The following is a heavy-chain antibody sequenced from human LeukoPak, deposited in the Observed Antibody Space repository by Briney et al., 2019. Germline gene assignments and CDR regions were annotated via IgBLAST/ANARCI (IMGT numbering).Heavy chain of an antibody. D-gene: IGHD3-22*01. J-gene: IGHJ4*02. CDR1: GYTFTGYY. CDR3: ARGFHYDTSGYYYFY. V-gene: IGHV1-2*02. CDR2: INPNSGGT. Sequence: GASVKVSCKASGYTFTGYYMHWVRQAPGQGLEWMGWINPNSGGTNYAQKFQGRVTMTRDTSISTAYMELSSLRSEDTAVYYCARGFHYDTSGYYYFYWGQGTRVTVSS.